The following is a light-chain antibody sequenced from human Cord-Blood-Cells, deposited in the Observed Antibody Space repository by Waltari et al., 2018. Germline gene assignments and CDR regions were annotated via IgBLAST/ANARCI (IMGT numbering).Light chain of an antibody. CDR1: SLRSYY. Sequence: SSELTQDPAVSVALGQTVRITCQGDSLRSYYASWYQQKPGQAPVLVIHGKNNRPSGIPGRFSGSSSGNTASLTITGAQAEDDADYYCNSRDSSGNVVFGGGTKLTVL. V-gene: IGLV3-19*01. J-gene: IGLJ2*01. CDR3: NSRDSSGNVV. CDR2: GKN.